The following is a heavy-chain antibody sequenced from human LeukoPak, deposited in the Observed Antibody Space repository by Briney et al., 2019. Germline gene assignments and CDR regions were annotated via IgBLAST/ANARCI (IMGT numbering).Heavy chain of an antibody. J-gene: IGHJ6*03. Sequence: ASVKVSCKASGYTFTSYDINWVRQATGQGLEWMGWINPNSGGTNYAQKFQGRVTMTRDTSISTAYMELSRLRSDDTAVYYCATLGVVTHFYYYYYMDVWGKGTTVTVSS. CDR2: INPNSGGT. D-gene: IGHD3-3*01. V-gene: IGHV1-2*02. CDR3: ATLGVVTHFYYYYYMDV. CDR1: GYTFTSYD.